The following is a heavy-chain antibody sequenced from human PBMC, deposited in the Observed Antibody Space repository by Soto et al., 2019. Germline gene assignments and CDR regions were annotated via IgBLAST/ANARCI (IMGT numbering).Heavy chain of an antibody. CDR3: AKALGLLDPFDI. CDR2: IGGAGDT. Sequence: VQLLESGGGLVQPEGSRRLSCAASGFTFSTSAMGWVRQAPGKGLEWVSSIGGAGDTYYAGSMRGRFTISRDNSKNTLYLQMNSLRAEDTAVYYCAKALGLLDPFDIWAQGTMVTVSS. CDR1: GFTFSTSA. D-gene: IGHD1-26*01. V-gene: IGHV3-23*01. J-gene: IGHJ3*02.